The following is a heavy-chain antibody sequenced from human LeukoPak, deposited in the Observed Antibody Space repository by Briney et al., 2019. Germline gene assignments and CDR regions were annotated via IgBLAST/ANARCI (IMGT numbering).Heavy chain of an antibody. CDR1: GGSISSGDYF. J-gene: IGHJ6*02. V-gene: IGHV4-30-4*01. CDR3: ASPTNYGMDV. CDR2: IDYSGIT. Sequence: SETLSLTCTVSGGSISSGDYFWSWIRQPPGKGLEWIGYIDYSGITYYNPSLKSRVTISVDTSKNQFSLKLSSVTAADTAVYYCASPTNYGMDVWGQGTLVTVSS.